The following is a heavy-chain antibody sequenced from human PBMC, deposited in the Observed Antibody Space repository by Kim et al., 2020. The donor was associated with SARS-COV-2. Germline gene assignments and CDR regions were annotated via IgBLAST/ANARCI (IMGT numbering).Heavy chain of an antibody. D-gene: IGHD3-10*01. CDR2: ISASNSYT. J-gene: IGHJ4*02. CDR3: ARVLYGAGSHYYFDL. V-gene: IGHV3-11*05. CDR1: AFTFSDFY. Sequence: GGSLRLSCAASAFTFSDFYMSWIRQAPGKGLEWVLYISASNSYTNYADSVKGRFTISRDNAKSSLYLQMSTLRAEDTAVYYCARVLYGAGSHYYFDLWGQGTLVTVSS.